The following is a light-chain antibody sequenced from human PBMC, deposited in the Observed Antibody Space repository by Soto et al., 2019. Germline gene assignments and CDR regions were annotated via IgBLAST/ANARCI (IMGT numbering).Light chain of an antibody. CDR1: QSISNW. CDR2: KAS. J-gene: IGKJ4*01. CDR3: QQYNSYPLT. V-gene: IGKV1-5*03. Sequence: DIQMTQSPSTLSASVGDRVTITCRASQSISNWLAWYQQKPRKAPKLLIYKASILESGVPSRFSGSGSGTEFTLTISSLQPDDFATYYCQQYNSYPLTFGGGTKVETK.